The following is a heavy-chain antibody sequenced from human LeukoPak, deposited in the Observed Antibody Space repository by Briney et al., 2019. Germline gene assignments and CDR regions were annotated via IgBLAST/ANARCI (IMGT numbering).Heavy chain of an antibody. CDR1: GFTFTSYA. CDR2: VSGSGGST. J-gene: IGHJ4*02. V-gene: IGHV3-23*01. D-gene: IGHD2-2*01. CDR3: AKLFCSSTSCSRGPYFDY. Sequence: PGGSLRLSCAASGFTFTSYAMSWVRQAPGKGLEWVSAVSGSGGSTYYPDSVKGRFTISRDNSKNTLYLQMNSLRAEDTAVYYCAKLFCSSTSCSRGPYFDYWGQGILVTVSS.